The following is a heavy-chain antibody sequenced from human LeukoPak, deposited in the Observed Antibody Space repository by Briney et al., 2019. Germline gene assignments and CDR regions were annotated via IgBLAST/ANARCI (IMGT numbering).Heavy chain of an antibody. CDR1: GGSISSSSYY. CDR3: ARGRGSSWYEDY. CDR2: IYYSGST. D-gene: IGHD6-13*01. Sequence: PSETLSLTCTVSGGSISSSSYYWGWIRQPPGKGLEWIGSIYYSGSTYYNPSLKSRVTISVDTSKNQFSLKLSSVTAADTAVYYCARGRGSSWYEDYWGQGTLVTVSS. J-gene: IGHJ4*02. V-gene: IGHV4-39*07.